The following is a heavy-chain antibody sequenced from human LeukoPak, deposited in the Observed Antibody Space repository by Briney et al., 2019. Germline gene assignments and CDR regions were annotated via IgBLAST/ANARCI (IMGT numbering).Heavy chain of an antibody. J-gene: IGHJ4*02. CDR3: SSGGWLDI. CDR2: IKQDGSEE. V-gene: IGHV3-7*01. Sequence: GGSLRLSCAASGFTFNNYWMTWVRQAPGKGLEWVANIKQDGSEELYVDSVKGRFAISRDNAKISLFLQMNSLRAEDTGVYYCSSGGWLDIWGQGTLVTVSS. D-gene: IGHD2-15*01. CDR1: GFTFNNYW.